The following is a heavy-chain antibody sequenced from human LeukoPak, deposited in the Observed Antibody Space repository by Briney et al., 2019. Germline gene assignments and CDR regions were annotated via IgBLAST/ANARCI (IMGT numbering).Heavy chain of an antibody. CDR3: ARGSRPPPYYDFWSGYYTAPNWFDP. D-gene: IGHD3-3*01. Sequence: SETLSLXCTVSGGSISSYYWSWIRQPAGKGLEWIGRIYTSGSTNYNPSLKSRVTMSVDTSKNQFSLKLSSVTAADTAVYYCARGSRPPPYYDFWSGYYTAPNWFDPWGQGTLVTVSS. J-gene: IGHJ5*02. V-gene: IGHV4-4*07. CDR1: GGSISSYY. CDR2: IYTSGST.